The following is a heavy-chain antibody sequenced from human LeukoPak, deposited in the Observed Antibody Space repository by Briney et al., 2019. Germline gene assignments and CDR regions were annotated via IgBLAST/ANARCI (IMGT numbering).Heavy chain of an antibody. CDR2: IYYSGST. J-gene: IGHJ4*02. CDR3: ARGGYDYGFVDC. D-gene: IGHD5-12*01. CDR1: GGSISSGDYY. V-gene: IGHV4-30-4*01. Sequence: SETLSLTCTVSGGSISSGDYYWSWIRQPPGKGLEWIGYIYYSGSTYYNPSLKSRVTISVDTSKNQFSLKLSSVTAADTAVYYCARGGYDYGFVDCWGQGTLVTVSS.